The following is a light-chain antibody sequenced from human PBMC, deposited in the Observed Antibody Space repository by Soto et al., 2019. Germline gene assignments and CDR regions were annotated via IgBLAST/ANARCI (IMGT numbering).Light chain of an antibody. CDR2: WAS. V-gene: IGKV4-1*01. Sequence: DIVMTQSPDSLAVSLGERATINCKSSQSVLYSSDNKNYLAWYQQKPGQPPKLLIYWASTRDSRVPDRFSGSGSGADFTLTISSLRAEDVAVYYCQQYYSTLTFGGGTKVEIK. J-gene: IGKJ4*01. CDR3: QQYYSTLT. CDR1: QSVLYSSDNKNY.